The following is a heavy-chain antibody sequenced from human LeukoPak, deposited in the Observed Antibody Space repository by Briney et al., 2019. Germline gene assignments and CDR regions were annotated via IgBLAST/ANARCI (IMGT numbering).Heavy chain of an antibody. D-gene: IGHD3-22*01. J-gene: IGHJ4*02. CDR3: ARGLDDSSGQIDY. V-gene: IGHV4-30-4*01. Sequence: PSETLSLTCTVSGGSISSGDYYWSWIRQPPGKGLEWIGYIYYSGSTYYNPSLKSRVTISVDTSKNQFSLKLSSVTAADTAVYYCARGLDDSSGQIDYWGQGTLVTVSS. CDR1: GGSISSGDYY. CDR2: IYYSGST.